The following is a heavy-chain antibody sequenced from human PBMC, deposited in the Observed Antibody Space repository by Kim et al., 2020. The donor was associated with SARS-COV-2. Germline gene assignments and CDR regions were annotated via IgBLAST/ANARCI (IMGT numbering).Heavy chain of an antibody. CDR2: ISGSGGST. CDR3: AKDPWEQWLVKGSGYGMDV. J-gene: IGHJ6*02. V-gene: IGHV3-23*01. CDR1: GFTFSSYA. Sequence: GGSLRLSCAASGFTFSSYAMSWVRQAPGKGLEWVSAISGSGGSTYYADSVKGRFTISRDNSKNTLYLQMNSLRAEDTAVYYCAKDPWEQWLVKGSGYGMDVWGQGTTVTVSS. D-gene: IGHD6-19*01.